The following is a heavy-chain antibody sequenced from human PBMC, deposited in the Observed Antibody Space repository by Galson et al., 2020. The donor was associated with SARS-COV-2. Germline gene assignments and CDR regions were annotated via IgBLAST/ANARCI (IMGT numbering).Heavy chain of an antibody. J-gene: IGHJ4*02. Sequence: SLKISCAASGFTFDDYAMHWVRQAPGKGLEWVSGISWNSGSVGYADSVKGRFTISRDNAKNSLYMQMNSLRAEDTALYYCAKDMGPQAGTPTFWGQGTLVTVSS. CDR3: AKDMGPQAGTPTF. V-gene: IGHV3-9*01. CDR1: GFTFDDYA. CDR2: ISWNSGSV. D-gene: IGHD1-1*01.